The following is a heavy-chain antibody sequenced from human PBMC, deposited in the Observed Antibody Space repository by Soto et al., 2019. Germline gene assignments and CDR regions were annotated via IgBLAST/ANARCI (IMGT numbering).Heavy chain of an antibody. CDR1: GFTFVSYE. J-gene: IGHJ4*02. Sequence: GGSRRLSCAASGFTFVSYEMSWVGRAPGKGLEWVSYISRSGTTIYYADSVKGRFTISRDNAKNSLYLQMNSLRAEDTAAYYCARDGPGYSGYDFDYWGQGTPVTVSS. CDR3: ARDGPGYSGYDFDY. D-gene: IGHD5-12*01. V-gene: IGHV3-48*03. CDR2: ISRSGTTI.